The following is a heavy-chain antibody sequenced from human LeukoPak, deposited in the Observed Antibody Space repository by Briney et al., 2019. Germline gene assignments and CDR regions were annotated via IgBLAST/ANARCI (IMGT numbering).Heavy chain of an antibody. Sequence: ASVKVSCEVSGYTLTELSMHWVRQAPGKGLEWMGVFDPEDGETVYAQKFQGRLTMTEDTSTDTAYMELSSLRSEDTAVYYCATDQGDYEFDYWGQGTLVTVSS. D-gene: IGHD4-17*01. J-gene: IGHJ4*02. CDR3: ATDQGDYEFDY. CDR2: FDPEDGET. V-gene: IGHV1-24*01. CDR1: GYTLTELS.